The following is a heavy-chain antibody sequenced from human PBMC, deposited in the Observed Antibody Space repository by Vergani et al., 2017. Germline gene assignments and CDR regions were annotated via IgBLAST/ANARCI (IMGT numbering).Heavy chain of an antibody. J-gene: IGHJ5*02. CDR2: TWYYGNNK. CDR3: ARDLRLLYNRFDP. Sequence: QVQLVESGGGVVQPGRSLRLSCAASGFPFNQYGMHWVRQAPGKGLEWVAVTWYYGNNKQYADSVKGRFTISRDNSKSTMYLQMNSLRDEDTGVYYCARDLRLLYNRFDPWGQGTLVTVSS. D-gene: IGHD1-14*01. V-gene: IGHV3-33*01. CDR1: GFPFNQYG.